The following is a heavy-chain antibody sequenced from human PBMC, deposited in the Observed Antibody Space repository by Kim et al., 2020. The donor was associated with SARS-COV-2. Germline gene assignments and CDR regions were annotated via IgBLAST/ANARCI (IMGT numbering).Heavy chain of an antibody. D-gene: IGHD6-13*01. CDR1: GFTFSSYW. V-gene: IGHV3-74*01. Sequence: GGSLRLSCAVSGFTFSSYWMHWVRQAPGKGLVWVSRISSDGSSTNYADSVKGRFTISRDNSKNTLYLQMNSLRAEDTAVYYCARGLGLDSSSWYYWGQGTLVTVSS. J-gene: IGHJ4*02. CDR3: ARGLGLDSSSWYY. CDR2: ISSDGSST.